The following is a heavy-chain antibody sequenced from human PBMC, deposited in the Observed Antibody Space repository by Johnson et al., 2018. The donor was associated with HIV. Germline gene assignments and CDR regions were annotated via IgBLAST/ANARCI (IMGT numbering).Heavy chain of an antibody. D-gene: IGHD3-22*01. CDR2: ISYDGRNK. J-gene: IGHJ3*02. Sequence: QVQLVESGGGVVQPGTSLRLSCAASGFTFSSYAMHWVRQAPGKGLEWVAVISYDGRNKYYTDSVKGRFTISRDNSKNTLYLQMNSLRAEDTAVYYCARGVGLVDGMIVDAFDIWGQGTMVTVSS. CDR3: ARGVGLVDGMIVDAFDI. V-gene: IGHV3-30*04. CDR1: GFTFSSYA.